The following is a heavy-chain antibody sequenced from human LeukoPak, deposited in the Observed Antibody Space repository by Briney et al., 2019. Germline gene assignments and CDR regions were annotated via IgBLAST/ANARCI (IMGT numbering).Heavy chain of an antibody. CDR3: ARQSDIVVVPAAIDDAFDI. CDR2: ISAYNGNT. V-gene: IGHV1-18*01. CDR1: GYTFTSYG. J-gene: IGHJ3*02. Sequence: GASVKVSCKASGYTFTSYGISWVRQAPGQGLEWMGWISAYNGNTNYAQKLQGRVTMTTDTSTSTAYMELRSLRSDDTAVYYCARQSDIVVVPAAIDDAFDIWGQGTMVTVSS. D-gene: IGHD2-2*01.